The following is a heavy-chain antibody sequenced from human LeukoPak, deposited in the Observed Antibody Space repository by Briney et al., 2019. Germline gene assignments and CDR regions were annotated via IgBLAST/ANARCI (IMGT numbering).Heavy chain of an antibody. Sequence: SETLPLTCTVSGGSIMVAAYSWSWIRQPPGKGLEWIGYIYYSGRTYYNPSLKSRVTISLDRSKNQFSLKLSSVTAADTAVYFCARGYGDNSGAFDIWGQGTLVTVSS. V-gene: IGHV4-30-2*01. CDR3: ARGYGDNSGAFDI. D-gene: IGHD4-23*01. J-gene: IGHJ3*02. CDR1: GGSIMVAAYS. CDR2: IYYSGRT.